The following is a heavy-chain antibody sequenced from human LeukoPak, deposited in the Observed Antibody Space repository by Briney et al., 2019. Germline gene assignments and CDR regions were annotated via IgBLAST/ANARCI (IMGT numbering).Heavy chain of an antibody. CDR1: GGSISSYY. D-gene: IGHD2-2*02. J-gene: IGHJ6*02. Sequence: SETLSLTCTVSGGSISSYYWSWIRQPPGKGLEWIGYIYYSGSTNYNPSLKSRVTISVDTSKNQFSLKLSSVTAADTAVYYCARDSRYCSSTSCYTDYYYGMDVWGQGTTVTVSS. CDR2: IYYSGST. V-gene: IGHV4-59*01. CDR3: ARDSRYCSSTSCYTDYYYGMDV.